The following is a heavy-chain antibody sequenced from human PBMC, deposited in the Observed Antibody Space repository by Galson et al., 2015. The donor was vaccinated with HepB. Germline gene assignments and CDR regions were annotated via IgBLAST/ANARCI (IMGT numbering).Heavy chain of an antibody. Sequence: SLRLSCAASGFTFSSYAMHWVRQAPGKGLEWVAVISYDGSNKYYADSVKGRFTISRDNSKNTLYLQMNSLRAEDTAVYYCARDRYDYVWGSYRYAAFDIWGQGTMVTVSS. J-gene: IGHJ3*02. CDR3: ARDRYDYVWGSYRYAAFDI. CDR2: ISYDGSNK. D-gene: IGHD3-16*02. CDR1: GFTFSSYA. V-gene: IGHV3-30*04.